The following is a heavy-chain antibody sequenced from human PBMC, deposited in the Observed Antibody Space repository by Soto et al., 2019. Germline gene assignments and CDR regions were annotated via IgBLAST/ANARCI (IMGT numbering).Heavy chain of an antibody. D-gene: IGHD6-13*01. CDR3: AKGSSSGIAAAGSLGY. J-gene: IGHJ4*02. V-gene: IGHV3-23*01. Sequence: GGSLRLSCAASGFTFSSYAMSWVRQAPGKGLEWVSAISGSGGSTYYADSVKGRFTISRDNSKNTLYLQMNSLRAEDTAVYYCAKGSSSGIAAAGSLGYWGQGTLVTVSS. CDR1: GFTFSSYA. CDR2: ISGSGGST.